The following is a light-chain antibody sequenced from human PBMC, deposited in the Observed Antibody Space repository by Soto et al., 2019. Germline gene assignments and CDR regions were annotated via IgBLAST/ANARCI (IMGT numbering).Light chain of an antibody. V-gene: IGLV2-14*01. Sequence: SVLTQPASVSGSPGQSINISCSATSSDVGCYAYVSWYQQQPGKAANRMVYEVSQRPSGLSKRVSGSMFGNKDSLTISGLQADDEADYYCASYTNSGPFYVFGTGTRSPA. CDR1: SSDVGCYAY. CDR3: ASYTNSGPFYV. CDR2: EVS. J-gene: IGLJ1*01.